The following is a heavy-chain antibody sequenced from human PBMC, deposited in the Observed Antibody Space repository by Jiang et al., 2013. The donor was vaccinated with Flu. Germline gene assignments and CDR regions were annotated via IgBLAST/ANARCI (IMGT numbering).Heavy chain of an antibody. J-gene: IGHJ6*02. CDR3: ARDHPTGGYDFYYYYGMDV. CDR1: GYTFTSYG. CDR2: ISGYNGNT. Sequence: GAEVKKPGASVKVSCKASGYTFTSYGISWVRQAPGQGLEWMGWISGYNGNTNYAQKVQGRVTMTTDSSTSTAYMELRSLRSDDSAVYYCARDHPTGGYDFYYYYGMDVWGQGTTVTVSS. D-gene: IGHD5-12*01. V-gene: IGHV1-18*01.